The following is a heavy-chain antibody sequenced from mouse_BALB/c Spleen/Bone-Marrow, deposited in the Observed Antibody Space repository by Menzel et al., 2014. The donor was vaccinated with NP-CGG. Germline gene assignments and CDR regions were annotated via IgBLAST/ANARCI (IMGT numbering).Heavy chain of an antibody. CDR1: GYTFTSYW. CDR2: IDPSDSET. Sequence: QVQLQQSGAELVKPGAPVKLSCKASGYTFTSYWMNWVKQRPGRGLEWIGRIDPSDSETHYNQEFKDKATLTVDKSSSTAYIQLSSLTSGDSAVYYCARSHGYYPYWYFDVWGAGTTVTVSS. D-gene: IGHD2-3*01. CDR3: ARSHGYYPYWYFDV. J-gene: IGHJ1*01. V-gene: IGHV1-69*02.